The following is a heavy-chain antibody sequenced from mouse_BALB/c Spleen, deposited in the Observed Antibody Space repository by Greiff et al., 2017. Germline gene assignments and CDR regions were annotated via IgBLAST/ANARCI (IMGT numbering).Heavy chain of an antibody. Sequence: QVQLKESGPGLVAPSQSLSITCTVSGFSLTGYGVNWVRQPPGKGLEWLGMIWGDGSTDYNSALKSRLSISKNNSKSQVFLKMNSLQTDDTARYYCARAPYGYDYAMDYWGQGTSVTVSS. D-gene: IGHD2-2*01. J-gene: IGHJ4*01. V-gene: IGHV2-6-7*01. CDR2: IWGDGST. CDR3: ARAPYGYDYAMDY. CDR1: GFSLTGYG.